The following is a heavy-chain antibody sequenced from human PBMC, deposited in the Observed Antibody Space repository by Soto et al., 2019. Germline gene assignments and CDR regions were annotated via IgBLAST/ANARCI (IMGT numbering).Heavy chain of an antibody. Sequence: QITLKESGPTLVKPTQTLTLTCSFSGFSLTTTTVGVGWIRQPPGKALEWLGIIYWDDDRRYSPSLKSRLTITKDNSKNQVVLTMTNMDPVDTATYYGVHRRGSHSSSFLIWGQGTLVPVSS. J-gene: IGHJ4*02. CDR1: GFSLTTTTVG. V-gene: IGHV2-5*02. CDR2: IYWDDDR. D-gene: IGHD6-13*01. CDR3: VHRRGSHSSSFLI.